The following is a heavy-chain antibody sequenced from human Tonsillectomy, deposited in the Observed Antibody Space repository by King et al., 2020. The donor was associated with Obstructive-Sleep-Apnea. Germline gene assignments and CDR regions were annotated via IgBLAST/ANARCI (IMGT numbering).Heavy chain of an antibody. D-gene: IGHD3-10*01. CDR2: TYYRSKWYN. CDR1: GDSVSSNSAA. Sequence: VQLQQSGPGLVKPSQTFSLTCAISGDSVSSNSAAWNWIRQSPSRGLEWLGRTYYRSKWYNDYAVSLKSRITINPDTTKNHFSLQLNSVTPEDSDVYYCARGGYGAGTLLTDWGQGTLVTVSS. V-gene: IGHV6-1*01. J-gene: IGHJ4*02. CDR3: ARGGYGAGTLLTD.